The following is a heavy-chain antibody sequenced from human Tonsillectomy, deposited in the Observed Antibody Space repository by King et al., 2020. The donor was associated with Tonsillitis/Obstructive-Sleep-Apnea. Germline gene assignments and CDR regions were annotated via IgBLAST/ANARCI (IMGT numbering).Heavy chain of an antibody. CDR1: GFTFSSYP. Sequence: VQLVESGGGLVQPGGSLRLSCAASGFTFSSYPMNWVRQAPGKGLEWVSNIRDSGNDIYYADSVKGRLTGSRDNAKNSLSLQMNSLRDEDTAVYYCARDHQFAFDIWGQGTVVTVSS. J-gene: IGHJ3*02. CDR3: ARDHQFAFDI. V-gene: IGHV3-48*02. CDR2: IRDSGNDI.